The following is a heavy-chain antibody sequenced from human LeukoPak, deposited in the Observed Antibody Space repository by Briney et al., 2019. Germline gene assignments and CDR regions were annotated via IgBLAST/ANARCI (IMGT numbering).Heavy chain of an antibody. J-gene: IGHJ4*01. Sequence: ASVKVSCKVSGYTFTDYYMHWVQQAPGKGLEWMGLVDPEDGETIYAEKFQGRVTITADTSTDTAYMELSSLRSEDTAVYYCATDRRQRAFDYWGHGTLVNVSS. V-gene: IGHV1-69-2*01. CDR1: GYTFTDYY. CDR2: VDPEDGET. CDR3: ATDRRQRAFDY.